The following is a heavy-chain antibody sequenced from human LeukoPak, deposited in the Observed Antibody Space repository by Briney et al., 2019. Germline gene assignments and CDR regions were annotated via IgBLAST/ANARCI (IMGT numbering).Heavy chain of an antibody. CDR2: FDPEDGET. CDR3: ATPSGSSGSYYPPYYFDY. Sequence: ASVKVSCKVSGYTLTELSMHWVRQAPGKGLEWMGGFDPEDGETIYAQKFQGRVTMTEDTSTDTAYMELSSLRSEDTAVYYCATPSGSSGSYYPPYYFDYWGQGTLATVSS. CDR1: GYTLTELS. J-gene: IGHJ4*02. D-gene: IGHD3-10*01. V-gene: IGHV1-24*01.